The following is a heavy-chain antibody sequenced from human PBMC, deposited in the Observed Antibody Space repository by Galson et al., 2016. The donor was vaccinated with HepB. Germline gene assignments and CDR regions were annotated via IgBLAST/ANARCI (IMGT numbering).Heavy chain of an antibody. CDR2: IYSHGTT. V-gene: IGHV4-61*02. Sequence: TLSLTCSVSGGSFSRGSYYWTWIRQPAGKGLEWIGRIYSHGTTNYNPSFKSRVSISVDRSKTRFSLNLMSVTAADTAVYSCGRIVTEAPVEDYWGQGTLATVFS. CDR1: GGSFSRGSYY. D-gene: IGHD2-21*02. CDR3: GRIVTEAPVEDY. J-gene: IGHJ4*02.